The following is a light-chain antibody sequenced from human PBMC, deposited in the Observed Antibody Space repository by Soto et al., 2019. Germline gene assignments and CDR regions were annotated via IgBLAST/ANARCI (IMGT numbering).Light chain of an antibody. V-gene: IGKV1-17*01. Sequence: DIQMTQSPSSLSASVGDRVTITCRASQGIGNDLGWYQQKPGKAPHRLIYAASTLQSGVPSRFSGSGSGTEFTLTISSLQPEDFATYYCLQHNSYPLTFGQGTKVGIK. CDR2: AAS. J-gene: IGKJ1*01. CDR3: LQHNSYPLT. CDR1: QGIGND.